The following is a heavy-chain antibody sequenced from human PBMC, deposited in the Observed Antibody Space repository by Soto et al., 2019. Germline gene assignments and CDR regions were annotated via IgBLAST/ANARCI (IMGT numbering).Heavy chain of an antibody. CDR3: ARELLYCSSTSCYPDAFDI. CDR2: IKQDGSEK. CDR1: GFTFSSYW. J-gene: IGHJ3*02. V-gene: IGHV3-7*03. D-gene: IGHD2-2*01. Sequence: GGSLRLSCAASGFTFSSYWMSWVRQAPGKGLEWVANIKQDGSEKYYVDSVKGRFTISRDNAKNSLYLQMNSLRAEDTAVYYCARELLYCSSTSCYPDAFDIRGQGTMVTVSS.